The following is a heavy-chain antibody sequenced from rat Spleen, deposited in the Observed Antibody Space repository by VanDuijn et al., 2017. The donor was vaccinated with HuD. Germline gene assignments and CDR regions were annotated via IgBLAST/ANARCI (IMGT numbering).Heavy chain of an antibody. V-gene: IGHV5-29*01. Sequence: EVQLVESDGGLVQPGRSLKLSCAASGFTFSDYYMAWVRQAPTKGLEWVATISYDGSSTYYPDSVKGRFTISRDTAESTLYLQMTSLRSEDTATYYCTRDSSYIYEGYVMDAWGQGASVTVSS. CDR3: TRDSSYIYEGYVMDA. CDR2: ISYDGSST. D-gene: IGHD1-2*01. J-gene: IGHJ4*01. CDR1: GFTFSDYY.